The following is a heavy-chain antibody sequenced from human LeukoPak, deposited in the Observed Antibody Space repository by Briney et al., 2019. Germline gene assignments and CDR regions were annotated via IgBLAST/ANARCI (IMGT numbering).Heavy chain of an antibody. CDR1: GGSISSYY. CDR2: IYYSGST. Sequence: PSETLSLTCTVSGGSISSYYWSWIRQPPGKGPEWIGYIYYSGSTNYNPSLKSRVTISVDTSKNQFSLKLSSVTAADTAVYYCARATVTTDISWFDPWGQGTLVTVSS. CDR3: ARATVTTDISWFDP. J-gene: IGHJ5*02. D-gene: IGHD4-11*01. V-gene: IGHV4-59*01.